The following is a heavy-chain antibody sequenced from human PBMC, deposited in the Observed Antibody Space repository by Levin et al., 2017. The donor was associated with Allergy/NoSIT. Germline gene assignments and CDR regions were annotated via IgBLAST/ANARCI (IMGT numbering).Heavy chain of an antibody. D-gene: IGHD4-17*01. V-gene: IGHV3-23*01. CDR3: ANDYGDYARLFDY. J-gene: IGHJ4*02. CDR1: GFTFSSYA. Sequence: PGGFLRLSCAASGFTFSSYAMSWVRQAPGKGLEWVSAISGSGGSTYYADSVKGRFTISRDNSKNTLYLQMNSLRAEDTAVYYCANDYGDYARLFDYWGQGTLVTVSS. CDR2: ISGSGGST.